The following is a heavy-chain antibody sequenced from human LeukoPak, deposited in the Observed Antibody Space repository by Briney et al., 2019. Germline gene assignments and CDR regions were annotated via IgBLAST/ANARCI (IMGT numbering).Heavy chain of an antibody. CDR1: GFTFSSYA. J-gene: IGHJ4*02. CDR2: ISYDGSNK. D-gene: IGHD3-22*01. V-gene: IGHV3-30*04. CDR3: ARSLYYYDSSGARGVYFDY. Sequence: PGRSLRLSCAASGFTFSSYAMHWVRQAPGKGLEWVAVISYDGSNKYYADSVKGRFTFSRDNAKNTLYLQMNSLKTEDTAVYYCARSLYYYDSSGARGVYFDYWGQGTLVTVSS.